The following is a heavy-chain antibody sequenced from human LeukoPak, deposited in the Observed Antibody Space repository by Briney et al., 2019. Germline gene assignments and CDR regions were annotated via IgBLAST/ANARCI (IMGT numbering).Heavy chain of an antibody. CDR2: ISTRGISI. J-gene: IGHJ4*02. D-gene: IGHD7-27*01. CDR1: GFTFSDYE. Sequence: PGGSLRLSCAASGFTFSDYEMNWVRQAPGKGLEWVSYISTRGISIYYADSVKGRFTISRDNAKNSLYLQMNSLRAEDTAVYFCAKDPSNLGPIDYWGQGTLVTVSS. V-gene: IGHV3-48*03. CDR3: AKDPSNLGPIDY.